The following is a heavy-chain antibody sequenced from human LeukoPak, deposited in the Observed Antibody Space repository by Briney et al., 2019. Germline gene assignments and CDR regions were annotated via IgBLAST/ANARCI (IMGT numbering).Heavy chain of an antibody. CDR3: ARDGYFQY. Sequence: GGSLSLSCAASGFTFSNYWMSWVRQVPGKGLEWVANIKQDGNEKHYMDSVKGRFTISRDNAKNSLYLQMNSLRVEDTAVYYCARDGYFQYWGQGTLVIVSS. CDR2: IKQDGNEK. V-gene: IGHV3-7*01. J-gene: IGHJ1*01. CDR1: GFTFSNYW. D-gene: IGHD6-13*01.